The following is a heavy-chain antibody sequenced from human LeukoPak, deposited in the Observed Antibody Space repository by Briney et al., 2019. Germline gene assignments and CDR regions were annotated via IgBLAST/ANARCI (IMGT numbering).Heavy chain of an antibody. CDR1: RFTFDEYG. CDR3: ARRAGAYSHPYDY. CDR2: INWNGRSI. D-gene: IGHD4/OR15-4a*01. J-gene: IGHJ4*02. Sequence: GGSLRLSCAASRFTFDEYGMSWVRQTAGKGLEWVSGINWNGRSIGYADSVKGRFTVSRDNAKSSLYLQMNSLRAEDTALYYCARRAGAYSHPYDYWGQGTLVTVSS. V-gene: IGHV3-20*04.